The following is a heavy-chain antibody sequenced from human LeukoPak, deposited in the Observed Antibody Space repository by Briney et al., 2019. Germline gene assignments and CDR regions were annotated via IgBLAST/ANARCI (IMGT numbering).Heavy chain of an antibody. CDR3: ARTKSQSGSYRYYFDS. CDR1: GGSVGSGGHF. D-gene: IGHD1-26*01. CDR2: IYSTGST. Sequence: SETLSLTCAVSGGSVGSGGHFWSWIRQPPGKGLEWIGYIYSTGSTNYNPSLKSRITMSVDTSKNQFSLKLSSVIAADTAVYYCARTKSQSGSYRYYFDSWGQGTWSPSPQ. V-gene: IGHV4-61*08. J-gene: IGHJ4*02.